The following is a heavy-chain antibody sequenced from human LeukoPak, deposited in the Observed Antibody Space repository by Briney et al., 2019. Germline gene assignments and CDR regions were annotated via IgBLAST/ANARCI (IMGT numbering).Heavy chain of an antibody. V-gene: IGHV4-34*01. Sequence: SETLSLTCAVYGESFSGYYWSWIRQPPGKGLEWIGEINHSGSTNYSPSLKSRVTISVDTSKNQFSLKLSSVTAADTAVYYCARDVYYYGMDVWGQGTTVTVSS. J-gene: IGHJ6*02. CDR3: ARDVYYYGMDV. CDR1: GESFSGYY. CDR2: INHSGST.